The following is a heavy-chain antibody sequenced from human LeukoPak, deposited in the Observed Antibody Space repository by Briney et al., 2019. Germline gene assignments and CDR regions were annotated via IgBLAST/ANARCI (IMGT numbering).Heavy chain of an antibody. CDR2: ISYDGGDK. Sequence: GGSLRLSCAASGFTFRSRAMHWVRQAPAKGLEWVARISYDGGDKYYADSVKGRFTISRDNSESTLSLQIISLRAEDTALYYCAREGTTYYSGLDVWGQGTTVTVSS. V-gene: IGHV3-30*04. CDR3: AREGTTYYSGLDV. CDR1: GFTFRSRA. D-gene: IGHD2/OR15-2a*01. J-gene: IGHJ6*02.